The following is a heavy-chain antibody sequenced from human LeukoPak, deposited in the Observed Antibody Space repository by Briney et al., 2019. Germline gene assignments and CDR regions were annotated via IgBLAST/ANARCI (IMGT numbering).Heavy chain of an antibody. D-gene: IGHD6-13*01. CDR1: GGTITSYS. V-gene: IGHV1-69*10. CDR3: ARDQQLVPNDAFDM. Sequence: SVKVSCKASGGTITSYSVTWVRQAPGPGLEWMGGIIAMLGIANYAQKFQGRVTIIVDKPTSTAYMELSSLRSDDSALYYCARDQQLVPNDAFDMWGQGTMVTVSS. CDR2: IIAMLGIA. J-gene: IGHJ3*02.